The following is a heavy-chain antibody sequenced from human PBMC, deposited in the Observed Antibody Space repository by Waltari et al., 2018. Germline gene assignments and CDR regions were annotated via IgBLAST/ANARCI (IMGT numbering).Heavy chain of an antibody. Sequence: QVQLQQWCAGLLKSSETLSLTCSVSGASFTSYYWGWVRHVPGKGLEWIGQVRHPGNTNYNPSLQSRVAISIDTSSKQFSLKVFSVTAADTGLYFCTRGGNYDFWSHSPFVDPWGQGTQVTVSS. CDR3: TRGGNYDFWSHSPFVDP. CDR2: VRHPGNT. CDR1: GASFTSYY. J-gene: IGHJ5*02. V-gene: IGHV4-34*01. D-gene: IGHD3-3*01.